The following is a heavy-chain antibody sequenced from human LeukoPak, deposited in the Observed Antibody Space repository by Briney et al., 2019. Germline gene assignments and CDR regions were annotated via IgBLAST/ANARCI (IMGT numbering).Heavy chain of an antibody. CDR1: GFTFSDYD. J-gene: IGHJ4*02. Sequence: GGSLRLSCAASGFTFSDYDMHWVRQATGKGLEWVSSIATAGDTYYPGSVKGRFTISRENAKNSLYLQMNSLRAGDTAVYYCARVAKERVGGVYYFDYWGQGTLVTVSS. CDR2: IATAGDT. V-gene: IGHV3-13*01. D-gene: IGHD1-1*01. CDR3: ARVAKERVGGVYYFDY.